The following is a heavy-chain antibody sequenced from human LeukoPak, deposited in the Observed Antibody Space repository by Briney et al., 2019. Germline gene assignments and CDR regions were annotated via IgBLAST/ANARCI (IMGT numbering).Heavy chain of an antibody. CDR2: IKQDGSEK. V-gene: IGHV3-7*01. Sequence: PGGSLRLSCAASGFTFSSYAMSWVRQAPGKGLEWVANIKQDGSEKYYVDSVKGRFTISRDNAKNSLYLQMNSLRAEDTAVYYCARCGSYYWGQGTLVTVSS. D-gene: IGHD3-10*01. CDR1: GFTFSSYA. CDR3: ARCGSYY. J-gene: IGHJ4*02.